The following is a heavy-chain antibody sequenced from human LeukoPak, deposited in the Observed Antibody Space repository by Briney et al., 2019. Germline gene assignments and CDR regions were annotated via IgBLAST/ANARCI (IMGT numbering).Heavy chain of an antibody. CDR1: GGTFSSYA. CDR2: INPNSGGT. V-gene: IGHV1-2*02. CDR3: ARVSPYNWFDP. Sequence: ASVKVSCKASGGTFSSYAISWVRQAPGQGLEWMGWINPNSGGTNYAQKFQGRVTMTRDTSISTAYMELSRLRSDDTAVYYCARVSPYNWFDPWGQGTLVTVSS. J-gene: IGHJ5*02.